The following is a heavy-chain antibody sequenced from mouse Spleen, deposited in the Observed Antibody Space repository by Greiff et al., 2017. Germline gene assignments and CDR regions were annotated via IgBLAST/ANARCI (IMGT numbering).Heavy chain of an antibody. CDR1: GYSITSGYY. Sequence: DVQLQESGPGLVKPSQSLSLTCSVTGYSITSGYYWNWIRQFPGNKLEWMGYISYDGSNNYNPSLKNRISITRDTSKNQFFLKLNSVTTEDTATYYCAPGYDCASYWGQGTLVTVSA. V-gene: IGHV3-6*01. D-gene: IGHD2-4*01. CDR2: ISYDGSN. J-gene: IGHJ3*01. CDR3: APGYDCASY.